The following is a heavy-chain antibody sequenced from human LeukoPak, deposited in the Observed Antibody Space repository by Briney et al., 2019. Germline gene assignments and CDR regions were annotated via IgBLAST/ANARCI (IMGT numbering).Heavy chain of an antibody. Sequence: ASVKVSCKTSGYTFADYYIHWVRQAPGQGLEWMGWIYPKSGGTNSAQKFQGRVTMTRDTSISTAYMEMSRLRFDDTAVYYCARVSTSGYRDWLDHWGQGTLVTVSS. D-gene: IGHD3-9*01. CDR2: IYPKSGGT. CDR3: ARVSTSGYRDWLDH. J-gene: IGHJ5*02. CDR1: GYTFADYY. V-gene: IGHV1-2*02.